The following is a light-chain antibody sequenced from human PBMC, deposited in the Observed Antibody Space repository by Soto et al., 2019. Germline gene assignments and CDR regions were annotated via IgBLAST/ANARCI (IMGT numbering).Light chain of an antibody. J-gene: IGKJ5*01. V-gene: IGKV3-20*01. Sequence: EIVLTQSPGTLSLSPGERATLSCRASQSVSRSYLAWYQQKPGQAPRLLIYGASSRATGMPDRFSGSGSGTDFTLTISRLEPEDFAVYYWQQYGSSPITFGQGTRLEIK. CDR3: QQYGSSPIT. CDR1: QSVSRSY. CDR2: GAS.